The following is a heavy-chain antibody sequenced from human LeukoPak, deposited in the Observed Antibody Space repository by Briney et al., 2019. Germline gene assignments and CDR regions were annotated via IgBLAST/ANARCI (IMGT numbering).Heavy chain of an antibody. CDR2: ISSSSSYI. CDR3: ARDRSLWIQLRDFDY. CDR1: GFTFSSYS. Sequence: GGSLRLSCAASGFTFSSYSMNWVRQAPGKGLESVSSISSSSSYIYYADSVKGRFTISRDNAKNSLYLQMNSLRAEDTAVYCCARDRSLWIQLRDFDYWGQGTLVTVSS. V-gene: IGHV3-21*01. D-gene: IGHD5-18*01. J-gene: IGHJ4*02.